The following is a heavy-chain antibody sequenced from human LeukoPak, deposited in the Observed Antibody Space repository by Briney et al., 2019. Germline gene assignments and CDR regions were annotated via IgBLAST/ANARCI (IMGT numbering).Heavy chain of an antibody. CDR1: GYTFTSHD. CDR3: ARFGGTGRDYYYYMDV. J-gene: IGHJ6*03. Sequence: GASVKVSCKASGYTFTSHDINWVRQATGQGLEWMGWMNPNSGNTGYAQKFQGRVTITRNTSISTAYMELSSLRSEDTAVYYCARFGGTGRDYYYYMDVWGKGTTVTVSS. CDR2: MNPNSGNT. D-gene: IGHD4-23*01. V-gene: IGHV1-8*03.